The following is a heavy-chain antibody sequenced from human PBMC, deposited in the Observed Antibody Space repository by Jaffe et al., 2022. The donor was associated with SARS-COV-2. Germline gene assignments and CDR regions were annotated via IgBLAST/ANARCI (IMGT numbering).Heavy chain of an antibody. J-gene: IGHJ6*02. CDR3: AKGATPNYYYYYGMDV. CDR1: GFTFSSYA. D-gene: IGHD5-12*01. CDR2: ISGSGGST. Sequence: EVQLLESGGGLVQPGGSLRLSCAASGFTFSSYAMSWVRQAPGKGLEWVSAISGSGGSTYYADSVKGRFTISRDNSKNTLYLQMNSLRAEDTAVYYCAKGATPNYYYYYGMDVWGQGTTVTVSS. V-gene: IGHV3-23*01.